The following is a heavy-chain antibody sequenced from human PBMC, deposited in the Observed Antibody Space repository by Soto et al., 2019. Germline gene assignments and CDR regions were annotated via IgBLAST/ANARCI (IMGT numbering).Heavy chain of an antibody. V-gene: IGHV4-31*01. CDR3: ARGYRQSGYSSSLVFDY. CDR2: IFYSGST. J-gene: IGHJ4*01. Sequence: QVQLQESGTGLVKPSQTLSLICTVSGGSINSGGYYWNWLRQHPGKGLEWIGYIFYSGSTYYNPFLMRLVTIPADSSENQFSLNLSSVTAADTAVYVCARGYRQSGYSSSLVFDYWGHGTLVNVSS. D-gene: IGHD6-13*01. CDR1: GGSINSGGYY.